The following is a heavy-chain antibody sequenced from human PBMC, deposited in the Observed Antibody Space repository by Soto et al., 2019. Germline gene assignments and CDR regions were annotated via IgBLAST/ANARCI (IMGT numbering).Heavy chain of an antibody. V-gene: IGHV1-3*01. CDR2: INAGNGNT. CDR1: GYTFTSYA. D-gene: IGHD3-22*01. J-gene: IGHJ4*02. CDR3: ARVARRITTIVVPEWYFGY. Sequence: ASVKVSCKASGYTFTSYAMHWVRQAPGQRLEWMGWINAGNGNTKYSQKFQGRVTITRDTSASTAYMELSSLRSEDTAVYYCARVARRITTIVVPEWYFGYWGQGTLVTVYS.